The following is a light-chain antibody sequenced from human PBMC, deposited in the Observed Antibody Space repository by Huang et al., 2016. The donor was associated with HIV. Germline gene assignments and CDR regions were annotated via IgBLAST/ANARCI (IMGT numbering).Light chain of an antibody. V-gene: IGKV1-39*01. Sequence: DIQMTQSPSSLSVSVGDRVTITCRASQSISVYLNWYQQKPGKAPKLLIYATSSLHSGVPSRFSGSGSGTDFTLTINSLQPEDFATYYCQQSYRAPWTFGQGTNVEVK. CDR1: QSISVY. CDR2: ATS. J-gene: IGKJ1*01. CDR3: QQSYRAPWT.